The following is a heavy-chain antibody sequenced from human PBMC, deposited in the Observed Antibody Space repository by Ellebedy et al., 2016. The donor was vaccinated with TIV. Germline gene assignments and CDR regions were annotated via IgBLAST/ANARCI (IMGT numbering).Heavy chain of an antibody. CDR1: GYTFTSYG. J-gene: IGHJ4*02. V-gene: IGHV1-18*01. Sequence: ASVKVSCKTSGYTFTSYGIGWVRQAPGQGLEWMGWITPYNGNTNYAQKLQGRVTMTTDTSTSTAYMELRSLRSDDTAVYYCATDSRYSYGYRFNFWGQGTLVIVSS. D-gene: IGHD5-18*01. CDR2: ITPYNGNT. CDR3: ATDSRYSYGYRFNF.